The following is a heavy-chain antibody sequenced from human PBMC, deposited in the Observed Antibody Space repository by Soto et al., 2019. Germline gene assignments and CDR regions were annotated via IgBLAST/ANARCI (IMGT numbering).Heavy chain of an antibody. D-gene: IGHD3-10*01. Sequence: EVQVVESGGGLVRPGGSLTLSCAASGLTFSNVYMNWVRQAPGKGLEWVGRIKRETDGGTIDYAAPVKGRFTISRDDSQNTLFLQMNSLKSEDTAVYFCAMYGSGSYLVNDHWGQGTLVTVSS. CDR2: IKRETDGGTI. CDR1: GLTFSNVY. V-gene: IGHV3-15*01. J-gene: IGHJ4*02. CDR3: AMYGSGSYLVNDH.